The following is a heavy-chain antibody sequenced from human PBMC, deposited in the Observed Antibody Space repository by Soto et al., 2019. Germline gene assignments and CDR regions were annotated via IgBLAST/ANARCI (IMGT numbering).Heavy chain of an antibody. Sequence: QVRLVQSGAEVKKPGSSVKVSCKASGGTFSSYAISWVRQAPGQGLEWMGGIIPIFGTANYAQKFQGRVTITADESTSTAYMELSSLRSEDTAVYYCARGDFWSGYRTGDYYYGMDVWGQGTTVTVSS. V-gene: IGHV1-69*01. CDR2: IIPIFGTA. D-gene: IGHD3-3*01. J-gene: IGHJ6*02. CDR1: GGTFSSYA. CDR3: ARGDFWSGYRTGDYYYGMDV.